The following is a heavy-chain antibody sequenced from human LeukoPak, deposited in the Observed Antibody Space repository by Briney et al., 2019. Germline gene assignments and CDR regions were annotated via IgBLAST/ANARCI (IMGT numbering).Heavy chain of an antibody. CDR2: INPNSGGT. D-gene: IGHD2-15*01. CDR3: ARESGVVVAAKLDY. CDR1: GYTFTSYY. V-gene: IGHV1-2*02. Sequence: ASVKVSCKASGYTFTSYYMHWVRQAPGQGLEWMGWINPNSGGTNYAQKFQGRVTMTRDTSISTAYMELSRLRSDDTAVYYCARESGVVVAAKLDYWGQGTLVTVSS. J-gene: IGHJ4*02.